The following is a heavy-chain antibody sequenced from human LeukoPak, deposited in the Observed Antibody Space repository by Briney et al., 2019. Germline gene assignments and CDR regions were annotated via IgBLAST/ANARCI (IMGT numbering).Heavy chain of an antibody. J-gene: IGHJ4*02. CDR2: ITQSVNT. V-gene: IGHV4-34*01. Sequence: SETLSLTCGVYGGSLSDYSWSWIRQPPGKGLEFIGEITQSVNTNYNPSLKSRVTILVDMSKNQVSLRLSSVTAADTAVYYCARQGGSYYAIDDWGQGTLVTVSS. CDR1: GGSLSDYS. D-gene: IGHD1-26*01. CDR3: ARQGGSYYAIDD.